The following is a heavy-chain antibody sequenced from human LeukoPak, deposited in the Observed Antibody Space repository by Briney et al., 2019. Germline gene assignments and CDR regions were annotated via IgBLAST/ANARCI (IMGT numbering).Heavy chain of an antibody. V-gene: IGHV3-30*04. D-gene: IGHD2-21*02. CDR2: ISYDGSNK. CDR3: ARGLAYCGGDCYSEYFQH. Sequence: GGSLRLSCAASGFTFSSYAMHWVRQAPGKGLEWVAVISYDGSNKYYADSVKGRFTISRDNSKNTLYLQMNSLRAEDTAVYYCARGLAYCGGDCYSEYFQHWGQGTLVTVSS. CDR1: GFTFSSYA. J-gene: IGHJ1*01.